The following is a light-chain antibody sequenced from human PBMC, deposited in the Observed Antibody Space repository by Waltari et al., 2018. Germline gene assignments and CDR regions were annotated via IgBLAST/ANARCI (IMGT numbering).Light chain of an antibody. Sequence: EIVLTQSPGTLSLSPGERATLSCRASQSVGTSLAWYQQKRGQAPRLLIYGTFSRATGIPDRFSGSGSGTDFSLTISRLEPEDYAVDYCQHYVRLPATFGQGTKVEIK. CDR2: GTF. CDR1: QSVGTS. CDR3: QHYVRLPAT. V-gene: IGKV3-20*01. J-gene: IGKJ1*01.